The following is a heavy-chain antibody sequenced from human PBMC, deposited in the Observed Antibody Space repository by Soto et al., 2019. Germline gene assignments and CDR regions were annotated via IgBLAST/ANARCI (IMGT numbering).Heavy chain of an antibody. D-gene: IGHD3-3*01. Sequence: SETLSLTCAVYGGSFSGYYWSWIRQPPGKGLEWIGEINHSGSTNYNPSLKSRVTISVDTSKNQFSLKLSSVTAADTAVYYCARDLLNYDFWSGYFRFSWFDPWGQGTLVTVSS. CDR1: GGSFSGYY. CDR3: ARDLLNYDFWSGYFRFSWFDP. J-gene: IGHJ5*02. V-gene: IGHV4-34*01. CDR2: INHSGST.